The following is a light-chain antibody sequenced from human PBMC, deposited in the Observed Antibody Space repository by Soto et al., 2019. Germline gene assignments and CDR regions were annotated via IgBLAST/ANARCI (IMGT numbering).Light chain of an antibody. CDR1: QTVSNK. CDR2: DTS. CDR3: QQYDSSPRT. J-gene: IGKJ1*01. Sequence: EIALTQSPGTLSLSPGERATLSCLASQTVSNKLAWYQHKPGQAPRLLIYDTSNRATGIPARFSGSGSGTDFTLTINRLEPEDFAVYYCQQYDSSPRTFGQGTKV. V-gene: IGKV3-20*01.